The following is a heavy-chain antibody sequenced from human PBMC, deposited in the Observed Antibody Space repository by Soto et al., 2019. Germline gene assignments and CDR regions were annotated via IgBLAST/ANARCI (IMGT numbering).Heavy chain of an antibody. CDR1: GFTFSSYG. Sequence: GGSLRLSCAASGFTFSSYGMHWVRQAPGKGLEWVAVIWYDGSNKYYADSVKGRFTISRDNSKNTLYLQMNSLRAEDTAVYYCASPLRGRRMRGAYYDILTGSYDAFDIWGQGTMVTVSS. CDR2: IWYDGSNK. V-gene: IGHV3-33*01. J-gene: IGHJ3*02. D-gene: IGHD3-9*01. CDR3: ASPLRGRRMRGAYYDILTGSYDAFDI.